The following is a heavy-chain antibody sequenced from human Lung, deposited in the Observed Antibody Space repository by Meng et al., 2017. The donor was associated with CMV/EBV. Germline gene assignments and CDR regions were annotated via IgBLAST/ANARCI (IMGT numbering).Heavy chain of an antibody. D-gene: IGHD2-2*02. CDR3: AKDGGIVVVPAAIRAYGMDV. Sequence: SCAASGFTFSSYGMHWVRQAPGKGLEWVAVIWYDGSNKYYADSVKGRFTISRDNSKNTLYLQMNSLRAEDTAVYYCAKDGGIVVVPAAIRAYGMDVWGQGXTVTVSS. J-gene: IGHJ6*02. V-gene: IGHV3-33*06. CDR2: IWYDGSNK. CDR1: GFTFSSYG.